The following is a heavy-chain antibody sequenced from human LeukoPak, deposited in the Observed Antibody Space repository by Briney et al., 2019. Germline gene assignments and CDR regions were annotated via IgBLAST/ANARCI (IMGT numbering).Heavy chain of an antibody. J-gene: IGHJ6*02. D-gene: IGHD6-19*01. CDR2: INPSGGST. Sequence: GPSVKVSCKASGYTFTSYYMHWVRQAPGQGLEWMGIINPSGGSTSYAQKFQGRVTMTRDTSTSTVYMELSSLRSEDTAVYYCARAVAVAGNLYYYGMDVWGQGTTVTVSS. V-gene: IGHV1-46*01. CDR3: ARAVAVAGNLYYYGMDV. CDR1: GYTFTSYY.